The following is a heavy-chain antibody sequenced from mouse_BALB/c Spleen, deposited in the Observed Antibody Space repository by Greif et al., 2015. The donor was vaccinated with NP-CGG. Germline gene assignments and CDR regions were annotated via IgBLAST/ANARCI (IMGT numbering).Heavy chain of an antibody. CDR3: ARPSGSYAMDY. Sequence: EGKLLESGGGLVQPGGSLKLSCAASGFDFSRYWMSWVRQAPGKGLEWIGEINPDSSTINYTPSLKDKFIISRDNAKNALYPQMSKVRLEDTALEYLARPSGSYAMDYCGQGPSATVSS. CDR1: GFDFSRYW. J-gene: IGHJ4*01. V-gene: IGHV4-1*02. CDR2: INPDSSTI. D-gene: IGHD1-3*01.